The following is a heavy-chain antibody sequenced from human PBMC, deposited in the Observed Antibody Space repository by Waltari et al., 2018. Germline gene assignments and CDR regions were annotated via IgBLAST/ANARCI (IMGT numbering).Heavy chain of an antibody. V-gene: IGHV3-23*01. CDR3: AKDPVTMIVVDDY. D-gene: IGHD3-22*01. Sequence: EVQLLESGGGLVQPGGSLRRSCAAYGLLFSSYAMSWVRQAPGKGLGWVSAISGSGGSTYYADSVKGRFTISRDNSKNTLYLQMNSLRAEDTAVYYCAKDPVTMIVVDDYWGQGTLVTVSS. CDR2: ISGSGGST. J-gene: IGHJ4*02. CDR1: GLLFSSYA.